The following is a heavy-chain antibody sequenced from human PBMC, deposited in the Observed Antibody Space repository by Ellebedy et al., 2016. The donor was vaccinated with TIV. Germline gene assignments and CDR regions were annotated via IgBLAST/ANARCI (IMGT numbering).Heavy chain of an antibody. Sequence: PSETLSLTCTVSGGSISSYYWSWIRQPPGKGLDWMGYIYYSGKTYYNPSLKSRVTISVDTSKNQFSLNLSSVTAADTAVYYCARDSLYGYWYFDLWGPGTMVTVSS. CDR3: ARDSLYGYWYFDL. CDR1: GGSISSYY. CDR2: IYYSGKT. J-gene: IGHJ2*01. V-gene: IGHV4-59*01. D-gene: IGHD2-2*02.